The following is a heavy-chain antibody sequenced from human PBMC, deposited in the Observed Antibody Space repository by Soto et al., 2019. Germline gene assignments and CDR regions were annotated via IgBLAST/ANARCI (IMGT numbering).Heavy chain of an antibody. CDR2: VSGYNGDT. CDR3: AKNGQPPYDYDGMDV. Sequence: QVQLVQSGPEVKKPGASVKVSCKASGYTFSRYGISWVRQAPGQGLEWMGWVSGYNGDTNYAQKVQGRVTMTIDTSTYTAYMEWRSLKSDDTAKYSCAKNGQPPYDYDGMDVWGQGTTVTVSS. D-gene: IGHD2-8*01. CDR1: GYTFSRYG. V-gene: IGHV1-18*01. J-gene: IGHJ6*02.